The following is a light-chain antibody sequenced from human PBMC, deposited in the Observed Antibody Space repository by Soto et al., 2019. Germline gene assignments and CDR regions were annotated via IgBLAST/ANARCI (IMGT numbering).Light chain of an antibody. J-gene: IGKJ1*01. V-gene: IGKV1-5*03. CDR1: ASIRTW. Sequence: DIKVSKSPFTLSASVENRVPITCLASASIRTWLAWSQQRPGKAPTLLIYKASTLKSGVPSRCSGSGSGTGFTLTISSLQPDDFATYYCQHYNCYSEAFGQGSIVDIK. CDR3: QHYNCYSEA. CDR2: KAS.